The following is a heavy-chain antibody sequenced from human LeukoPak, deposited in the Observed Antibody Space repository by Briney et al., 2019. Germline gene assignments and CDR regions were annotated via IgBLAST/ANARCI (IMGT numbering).Heavy chain of an antibody. D-gene: IGHD1-1*01. CDR3: ARDMHRKAVHYPPDY. J-gene: IGHJ4*02. Sequence: PGGSLRLSCAASGFTFSSYSMSCVRQAPGKGLEWVSSINSSRTYIYYADSVKGRFTISRDNAKNSLYLQMNSLRAEDTAVYYCARDMHRKAVHYPPDYWGQGTLVTVSS. CDR2: INSSRTYI. CDR1: GFTFSSYS. V-gene: IGHV3-21*01.